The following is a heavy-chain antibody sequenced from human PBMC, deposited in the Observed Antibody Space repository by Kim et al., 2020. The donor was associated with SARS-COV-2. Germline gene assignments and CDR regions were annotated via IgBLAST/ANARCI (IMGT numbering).Heavy chain of an antibody. D-gene: IGHD3-22*01. V-gene: IGHV3-23*01. CDR2: ISSSGSNT. CDR3: AKESWGSCYDSGRCFYYG. CDR1: GFTFSSYT. Sequence: GGSLRLSCAASGFTFSSYTMSWVRQAPGKGLEWVSSISSSGSNTYYADSVKGRFTISRDNPRNTLFLQMNSLRAEDTAMYYCAKESWGSCYDSGRCFYYG. J-gene: IGHJ6*01.